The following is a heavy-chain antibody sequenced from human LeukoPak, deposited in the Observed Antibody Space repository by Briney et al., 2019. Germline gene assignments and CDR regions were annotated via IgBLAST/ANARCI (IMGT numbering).Heavy chain of an antibody. D-gene: IGHD3-22*01. J-gene: IGHJ4*02. V-gene: IGHV4-4*02. CDR3: ARDLEGGDYYDSSGLE. Sequence: SSGTLSLTCAVSGGSISSSNWWSWVRQPPGKGLEWIGEIYHSGSTNYNPSLKSRVTISVDKSKNQFSLKLSSVTAADTAVYYCARDLEGGDYYDSSGLEWGQGTLVTVSS. CDR2: IYHSGST. CDR1: GGSISSSNW.